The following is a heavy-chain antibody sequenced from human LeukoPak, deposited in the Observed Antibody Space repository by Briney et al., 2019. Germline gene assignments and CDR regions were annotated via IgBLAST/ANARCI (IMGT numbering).Heavy chain of an antibody. J-gene: IGHJ4*02. D-gene: IGHD6-6*01. Sequence: GGSLRLSCAASGFTFSNYAMSWVRQTPGKGLEWVSTISVSSATTDYADSVKGRFTISRDNSQNTLSLQMISLRAEDSAIYYCAKGQERTRIAARPSAFDFWCQGTLVTVSS. CDR1: GFTFSNYA. V-gene: IGHV3-23*01. CDR3: AKGQERTRIAARPSAFDF. CDR2: ISVSSATT.